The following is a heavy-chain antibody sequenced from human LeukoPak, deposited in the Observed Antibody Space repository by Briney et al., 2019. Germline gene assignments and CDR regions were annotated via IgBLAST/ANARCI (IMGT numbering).Heavy chain of an antibody. J-gene: IGHJ3*02. CDR2: IYYSGST. CDR3: ARVGGMLTINNEAFDI. Sequence: SETLSLTCTVSGGSMKSYYWNWIRQPPGKGLEWIRYIYYSGSTNYNPSLKSRVTISVDTSKNQFSLKLTSVTAADTAIYYCARVGGMLTINNEAFDIWGQGTVVTVS. D-gene: IGHD3-16*01. CDR1: GGSMKSYY. V-gene: IGHV4-59*01.